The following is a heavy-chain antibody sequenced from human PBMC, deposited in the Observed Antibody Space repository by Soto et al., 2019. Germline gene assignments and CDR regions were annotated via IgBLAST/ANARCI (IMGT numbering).Heavy chain of an antibody. Sequence: LNISCKGSGYSFTSYWISWVRQMPGKGLEWMGRIDPSDSYTNYSPSFQGHVTISADKSISTAYLQWSSLKASDTAMYYCASPRPRYNWNDFDYWGQGTLVTVSS. CDR3: ASPRPRYNWNDFDY. CDR2: IDPSDSYT. V-gene: IGHV5-10-1*01. CDR1: GYSFTSYW. D-gene: IGHD1-1*01. J-gene: IGHJ4*02.